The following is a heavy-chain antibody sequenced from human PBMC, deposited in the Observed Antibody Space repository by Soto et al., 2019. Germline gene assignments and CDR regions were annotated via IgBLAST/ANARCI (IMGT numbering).Heavy chain of an antibody. D-gene: IGHD4-17*01. V-gene: IGHV3-48*02. Sequence: PGGSLRLSCAASGFTFSSYSMNWVRQAPGKGLEWVSYISSSSSTIYYADSVKGRFTISRDNAKNSLYLQMNSLRDEDTAVYYCARDLNDYGEPGPSFYYYYGMDVWGQGTTVTVSS. CDR3: ARDLNDYGEPGPSFYYYYGMDV. CDR1: GFTFSSYS. CDR2: ISSSSSTI. J-gene: IGHJ6*02.